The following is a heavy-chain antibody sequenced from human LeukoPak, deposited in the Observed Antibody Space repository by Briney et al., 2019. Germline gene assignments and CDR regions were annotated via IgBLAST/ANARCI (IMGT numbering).Heavy chain of an antibody. V-gene: IGHV3-74*01. D-gene: IGHD2-2*01. CDR2: ISNDGSTT. Sequence: QPGGSLRLSCAASGFTFSDYWMHWVRQAPGKGLVWVSRISNDGSTTTYADSVGGRFTISRDNAKNTLYPQMNSLRAEDTAVYYCARDCGSTGCDYWGQGTLVTVSS. J-gene: IGHJ4*02. CDR3: ARDCGSTGCDY. CDR1: GFTFSDYW.